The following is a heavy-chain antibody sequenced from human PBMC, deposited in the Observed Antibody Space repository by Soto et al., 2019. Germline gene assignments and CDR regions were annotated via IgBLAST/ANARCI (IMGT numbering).Heavy chain of an antibody. Sequence: EVQLLESGGDLVQPGGSLRLSCAASGFTFSSYVMSWVRQAPGKGLEWVSGIRGSGGSTYYADSVKGRFTISRDNSKNTLYLQMNSLRAEDTAVYYCAKGRSSSDVARYGMDVWGQGTTVTVSS. CDR2: IRGSGGST. CDR1: GFTFSSYV. J-gene: IGHJ6*02. V-gene: IGHV3-23*01. D-gene: IGHD6-6*01. CDR3: AKGRSSSDVARYGMDV.